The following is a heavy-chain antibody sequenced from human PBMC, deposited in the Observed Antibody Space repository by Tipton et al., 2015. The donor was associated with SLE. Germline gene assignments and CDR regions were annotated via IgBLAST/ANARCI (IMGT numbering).Heavy chain of an antibody. Sequence: LRLSCALYHGSFNGYSWSWLRRPPGKGLEWIGEITHFRTTNYNPSLNSVATISLDTSRNQFSLNLRSVTAADTAMYYCARGVAGYSCFSYRDVWGKGTTVAIS. D-gene: IGHD2-15*01. V-gene: IGHV4-34*01. CDR1: HGSFNGYS. CDR2: ITHFRTT. J-gene: IGHJ6*03. CDR3: ARGVAGYSCFSYRDV.